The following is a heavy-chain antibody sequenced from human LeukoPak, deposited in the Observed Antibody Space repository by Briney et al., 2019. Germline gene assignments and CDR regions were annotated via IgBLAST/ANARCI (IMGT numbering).Heavy chain of an antibody. V-gene: IGHV4-59*13. J-gene: IGHJ4*02. D-gene: IGHD1-1*01. CDR3: ARLWRTTGTTFDDY. CDR1: GGSISSYY. CDR2: IYYSGST. Sequence: SETLSLTCSVSGGSISSYYWSWIRQPPGKGLEWIGYIYYSGSTNYNPSLKSRVTISVDTSKNQFSLKLTSVTAADTAVYYCARLWRTTGTTFDDYWGQGTLVTVSS.